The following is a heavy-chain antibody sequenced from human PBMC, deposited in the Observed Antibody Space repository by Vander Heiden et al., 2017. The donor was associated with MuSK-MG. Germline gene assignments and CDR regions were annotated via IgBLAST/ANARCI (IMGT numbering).Heavy chain of an antibody. Sequence: QVQLVQSGAEVKKPGSSVKVSCKASGGTFSSYAISWVRQAPGQGLEWMGGIIPIFGTANYAQKFQGRVTITADESTSTAYMELSSLRSEDTAVYYCARDNDDDYVWGSYRQWGNMDVWGQGTTVTVSS. V-gene: IGHV1-69*01. D-gene: IGHD3-16*02. J-gene: IGHJ6*02. CDR1: GGTFSSYA. CDR2: IIPIFGTA. CDR3: ARDNDDDYVWGSYRQWGNMDV.